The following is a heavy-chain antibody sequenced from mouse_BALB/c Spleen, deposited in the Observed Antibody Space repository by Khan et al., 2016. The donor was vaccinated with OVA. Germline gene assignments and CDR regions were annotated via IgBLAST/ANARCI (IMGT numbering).Heavy chain of an antibody. CDR2: ISSGGHYT. Sequence: EVELVESGGDLVKPGGSLKLSCAASGFTFSTYGMSWVRQTPDMRLEWVATISSGGHYTYYPDSVTGRFTISRDNAKNTLYLQMSSLKYEDTAIYYGARLAYYYNSEGFAYWGQGTLVTVSA. D-gene: IGHD1-1*02. V-gene: IGHV5-6*01. CDR1: GFTFSTYG. J-gene: IGHJ3*01. CDR3: ARLAYYYNSEGFAY.